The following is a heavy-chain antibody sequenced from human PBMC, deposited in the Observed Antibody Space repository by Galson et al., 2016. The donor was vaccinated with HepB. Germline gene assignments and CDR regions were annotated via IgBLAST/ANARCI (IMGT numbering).Heavy chain of an antibody. CDR1: GFTFSSYA. CDR3: ARDSSGWYGIFDY. Sequence: SLRLSCAASGFTFSSYAMHWVRQAPGKGLEWVAVISYDGSNKYYADSVKGRFTISRDNSKNKLYLQMNSLRAEDTAVYYCARDSSGWYGIFDYWGQGTLVTVSS. V-gene: IGHV3-30*04. D-gene: IGHD6-19*01. J-gene: IGHJ4*02. CDR2: ISYDGSNK.